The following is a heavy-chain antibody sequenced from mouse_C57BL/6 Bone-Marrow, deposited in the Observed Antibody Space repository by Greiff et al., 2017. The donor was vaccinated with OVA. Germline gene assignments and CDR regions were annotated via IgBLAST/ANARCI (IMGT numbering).Heavy chain of an antibody. CDR2: ISSGSSTI. Sequence: EVKLVESGGGLVKPGGSLKLSCAASGFTFSDYGMHWVRQAPEKGLEWVAYISSGSSTIYYADTVKGRFTISRDNAKNTLFLQMTSLRSEDTAMYYCAREGIITTVGGYFDYWGQGTTLTVSS. V-gene: IGHV5-17*01. CDR1: GFTFSDYG. J-gene: IGHJ2*01. D-gene: IGHD1-1*01. CDR3: AREGIITTVGGYFDY.